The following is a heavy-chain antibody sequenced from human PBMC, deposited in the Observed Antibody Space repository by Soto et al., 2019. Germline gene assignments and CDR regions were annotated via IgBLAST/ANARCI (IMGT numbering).Heavy chain of an antibody. Sequence: GASVKVSCKASGYTFTSYGISWVRQAPGQGLEWMGWISAYNGNTNYAQKLQGRVTMTTDTSTSTAYMELRGLRSDDTAVYYCARDLGSSSWYLDYYYYGMDVWGQGTTVTVSS. CDR2: ISAYNGNT. D-gene: IGHD6-13*01. CDR1: GYTFTSYG. V-gene: IGHV1-18*04. J-gene: IGHJ6*02. CDR3: ARDLGSSSWYLDYYYYGMDV.